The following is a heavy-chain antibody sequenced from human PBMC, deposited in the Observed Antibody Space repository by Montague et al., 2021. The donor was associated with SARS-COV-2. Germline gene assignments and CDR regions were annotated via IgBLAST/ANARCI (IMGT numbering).Heavy chain of an antibody. CDR1: GGPISSSSYY. D-gene: IGHD2-2*02. CDR3: AGHYCVVVSAAIYYYYGMDV. CDR2: IYYSGSA. J-gene: IGHJ6*02. V-gene: IGHV4-39*01. Sequence: SETLSLTCTVSGGPISSSSYYWGWIRQPPGKGLEWIGSIYYSGSAYYNPSLKSRVTISVDTSKNQFSLKLSSVTAADTAVYYCAGHYCVVVSAAIYYYYGMDVWGQGTTVTVSS.